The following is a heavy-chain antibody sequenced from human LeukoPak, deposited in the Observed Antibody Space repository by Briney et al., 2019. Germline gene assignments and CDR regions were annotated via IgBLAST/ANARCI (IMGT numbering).Heavy chain of an antibody. CDR3: ARQLYYYDSRGLWY. D-gene: IGHD3-22*01. J-gene: IGHJ4*02. CDR1: GFTFSSYW. CDR2: IKQDGSEK. Sequence: PGGSLRLSCAASGFTFSSYWMSWVRQAPGKGLEWVANIKQDGSEKYYVDSVKGRFTISRDNAKNSLYLQMNSLRAEDTAVYYCARQLYYYDSRGLWYWGQGTLVTVSS. V-gene: IGHV3-7*01.